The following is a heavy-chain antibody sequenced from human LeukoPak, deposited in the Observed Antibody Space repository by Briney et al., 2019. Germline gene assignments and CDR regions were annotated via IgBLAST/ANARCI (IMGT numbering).Heavy chain of an antibody. Sequence: ASVKVSCKASGYTFTGYYIHWVRQAPGQGLDWMGRINLNNGGTNYAQKFQGRVTMTRDMSMSTAYMELSRLRSDDTAVYYCAGEDNSSGYRPFDIWGQGTMVTVPS. D-gene: IGHD3-22*01. CDR2: INLNNGGT. V-gene: IGHV1-2*06. J-gene: IGHJ3*02. CDR3: AGEDNSSGYRPFDI. CDR1: GYTFTGYY.